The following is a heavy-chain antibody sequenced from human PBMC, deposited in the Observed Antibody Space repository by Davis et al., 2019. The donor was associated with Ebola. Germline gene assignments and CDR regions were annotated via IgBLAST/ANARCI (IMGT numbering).Heavy chain of an antibody. V-gene: IGHV4-34*01. J-gene: IGHJ4*02. CDR1: GGSFSGYY. CDR3: AREGQLEFYLDY. D-gene: IGHD1-1*01. CDR2: IYHSGST. Sequence: MPGGSLRLSCAVYGGSFSGYYWSWIRQPPGKGLEWIGEIYHSGSTNYNPSLKSRVTISVDKSKNQFSLKLSSVTAADTAVYYCAREGQLEFYLDYWGQGTLVTVSS.